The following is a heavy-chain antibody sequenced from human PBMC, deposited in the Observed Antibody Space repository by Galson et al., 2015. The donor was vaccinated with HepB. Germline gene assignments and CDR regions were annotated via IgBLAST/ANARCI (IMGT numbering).Heavy chain of an antibody. D-gene: IGHD3-3*01. CDR3: ARVDFWSGYFDY. J-gene: IGHJ4*02. V-gene: IGHV3-74*01. CDR2: INSDGSST. CDR1: GFTLSSYR. Sequence: SLRLSCAASGFTLSSYRMHWVRQAPGKGLVWVSRINSDGSSTRYADSVKGRFTISRDNAKNTLYLQMNSLRAEDTAVYYCARVDFWSGYFDYWGQGTLVTVSS.